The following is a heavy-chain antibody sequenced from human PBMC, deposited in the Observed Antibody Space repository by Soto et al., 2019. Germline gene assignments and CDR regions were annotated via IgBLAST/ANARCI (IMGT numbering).Heavy chain of an antibody. CDR1: GFTFSTYW. CDR3: AGTPPGIAVAGEVRHYYFYY. J-gene: IGHJ4*02. V-gene: IGHV3-53*01. Sequence: GGSLRLSCVASGFTFSTYWMHWVRQAPWKGLEWVSVIYRGGDTYYADSVKGRFTISRDNSKNTLYLQMNSLRAEDTAMYYCAGTPPGIAVAGEVRHYYFYYWGLGSLVTVSS. D-gene: IGHD6-19*01. CDR2: IYRGGDT.